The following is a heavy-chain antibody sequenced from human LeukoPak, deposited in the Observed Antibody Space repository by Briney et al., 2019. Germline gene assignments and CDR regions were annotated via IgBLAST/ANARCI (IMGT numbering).Heavy chain of an antibody. J-gene: IGHJ4*02. CDR1: GFTFSSYA. CDR2: ISGSGGST. D-gene: IGHD3-3*01. V-gene: IGHV3-23*01. CDR3: AKDGAVRFLEWLLDNYFDY. Sequence: PGGSLRLSCAASGFTFSSYAMSWVRQAPGKGLEWVSAISGSGGSTYYADSVKGRFTISRDNSKNTLYLQMNSLRAEDTAVYYCAKDGAVRFLEWLLDNYFDYWGQGTLVTVSS.